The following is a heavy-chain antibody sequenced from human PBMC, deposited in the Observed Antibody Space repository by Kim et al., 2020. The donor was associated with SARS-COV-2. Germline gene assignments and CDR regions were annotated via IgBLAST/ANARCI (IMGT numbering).Heavy chain of an antibody. CDR3: AKHWGA. J-gene: IGHJ5*02. Sequence: GGSLRLSCAASGFTFSNYGMSWVRQAPGKGLEWVSAITGSGSGTYYADFVKGRFTISRDNSKNPLYLQMNSLRADDTALYYCAKHWGAWGQGTLVTVSS. D-gene: IGHD3-16*01. CDR1: GFTFSNYG. CDR2: ITGSGSGT. V-gene: IGHV3-23*01.